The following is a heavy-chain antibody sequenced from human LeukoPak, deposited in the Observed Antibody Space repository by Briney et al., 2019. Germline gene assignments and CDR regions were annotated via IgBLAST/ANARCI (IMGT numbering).Heavy chain of an antibody. Sequence: GSLRLSCAASGFTFSTYTMNWVRQPPGKGLEWIGEINHSGSTNYNPSLKSRVTISVDTSKNQFSLKLSSVTAADTAVYYCARRCITMIVVGAFDYWGQGTLVTVSS. D-gene: IGHD3-22*01. CDR2: INHSGST. J-gene: IGHJ4*02. CDR3: ARRCITMIVVGAFDY. CDR1: GFTFSTYT. V-gene: IGHV4-34*01.